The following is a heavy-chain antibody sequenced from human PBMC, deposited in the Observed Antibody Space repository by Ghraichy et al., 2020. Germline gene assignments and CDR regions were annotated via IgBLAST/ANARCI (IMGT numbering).Heavy chain of an antibody. CDR3: ARSIGGIDY. CDR1: GFTISSYS. D-gene: IGHD3-16*02. V-gene: IGHV3-48*01. J-gene: IGHJ4*02. Sequence: GSLRLSCAASGFTISSYSMNWVRQAPGKGLEWVSYISSSSSTIYYVYSVKGRFTISRDNAKNSLYLQMNSLRAEDTAVYYCARSIGGIDYWGQGTLVTVSS. CDR2: ISSSSSTI.